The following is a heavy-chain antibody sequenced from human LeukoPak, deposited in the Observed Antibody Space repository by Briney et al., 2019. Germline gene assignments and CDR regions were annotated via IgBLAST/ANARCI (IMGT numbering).Heavy chain of an antibody. V-gene: IGHV4-59*01. CDR3: ARDFPYCSSTSCYTAGGRDYYYMDV. J-gene: IGHJ6*03. D-gene: IGHD2-2*02. Sequence: SSETLSLTCTVSGGSISSYYWSWIRQPPGKGLEWIGYIYYSGSTNYNPSLKSRVTISVDTSKNQFSLKLSSVTAADTAVYYCARDFPYCSSTSCYTAGGRDYYYMDVWGKGTTVTVSS. CDR1: GGSISSYY. CDR2: IYYSGST.